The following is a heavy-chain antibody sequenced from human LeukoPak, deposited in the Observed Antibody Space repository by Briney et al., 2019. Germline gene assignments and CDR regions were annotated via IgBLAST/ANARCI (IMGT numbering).Heavy chain of an antibody. Sequence: SETLSLTCTVSGGSISTYYWSWLRQPPGKGLEWIGYIYYSGSTNYSPSLKSRVTISVDTSKNQFSLNLSSVTAADTAVYYCARELFSDDAFDIWGQGTMVTVSS. V-gene: IGHV4-59*01. J-gene: IGHJ3*02. CDR2: IYYSGST. D-gene: IGHD3-3*01. CDR3: ARELFSDDAFDI. CDR1: GGSISTYY.